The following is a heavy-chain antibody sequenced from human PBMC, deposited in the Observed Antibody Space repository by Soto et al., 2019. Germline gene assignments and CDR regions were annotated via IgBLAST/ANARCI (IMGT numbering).Heavy chain of an antibody. V-gene: IGHV4-34*01. Sequence: PSETLSLTSAAYGGPFSGYNWTSIRQPPGTGLEWIGEINHSGSTNYNPSLKSRVTISVDTSKNQFSLKLTSVTAADTAVYYCARDKITGLFDYWGQGTLVTVS. J-gene: IGHJ4*02. CDR2: INHSGST. CDR1: GGPFSGYN. D-gene: IGHD2-8*02. CDR3: ARDKITGLFDY.